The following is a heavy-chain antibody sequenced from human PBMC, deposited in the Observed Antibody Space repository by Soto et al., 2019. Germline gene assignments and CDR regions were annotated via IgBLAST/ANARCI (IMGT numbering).Heavy chain of an antibody. V-gene: IGHV1-69*06. CDR1: GGTYGNYA. J-gene: IGHJ5*02. CDR3: VRESHEIVAVPATVMGPFTWFVP. D-gene: IGHD2-2*01. Sequence: QVQLVQSGAEVKTPGSSVKVSCKASGGTYGNYAISWVRQAPGQGLEWLEETLPIFGTANYAQKFQGRVTITADRSTSTAAMELSSLTSEDTAVYYCVRESHEIVAVPATVMGPFTWFVPWGQGTLVTVSS. CDR2: TLPIFGTA.